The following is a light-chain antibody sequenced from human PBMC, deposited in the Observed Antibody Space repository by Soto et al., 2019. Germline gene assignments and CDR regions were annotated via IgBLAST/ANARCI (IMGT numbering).Light chain of an antibody. Sequence: QSVLTQPPSASGSPGQSVTISCTGTSSDVGGYNYVSWYQQHPGKAPKLMIYEVSKRPSGVPDRFSGSKSGNTASLTVSGFQAEDEADYYGSSYAGSNNLRVFGTGTKVTVL. CDR3: SSYAGSNNLRV. CDR2: EVS. CDR1: SSDVGGYNY. V-gene: IGLV2-8*01. J-gene: IGLJ1*01.